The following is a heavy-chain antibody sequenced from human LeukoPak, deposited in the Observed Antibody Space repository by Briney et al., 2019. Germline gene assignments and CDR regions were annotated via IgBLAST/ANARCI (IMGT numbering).Heavy chain of an antibody. Sequence: PGGSLRLSCAASGFTFSSYEMNWVRQAPGKGLEGVSYISSSGSTIYYADSVKGRFTISRDNAKNSLYLQMNSLRAEDTAVYYCARSDYDSSGYGHFDYWGQGTLVTVSS. D-gene: IGHD3-22*01. V-gene: IGHV3-48*03. CDR1: GFTFSSYE. CDR3: ARSDYDSSGYGHFDY. CDR2: ISSSGSTI. J-gene: IGHJ4*02.